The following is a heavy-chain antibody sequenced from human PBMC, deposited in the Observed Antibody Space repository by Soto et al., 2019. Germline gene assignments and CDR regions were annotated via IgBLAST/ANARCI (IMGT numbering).Heavy chain of an antibody. CDR1: GFSIRKYW. J-gene: IGHJ4*02. V-gene: IGHV3-74*01. CDR3: AIQDCTNDVCLEAAVTVGGALEY. Sequence: EVQLVESGGGLVQPGEALRLACAASGFSIRKYWMHWVRQAPGKGPVWVSYISGDGTTTDYAGSVKGRFTISRAKAKNTMFLQMDSLRVEDTAIYFCAIQDCTNDVCLEAAVTVGGALEYWGRGAQVTFSS. CDR2: ISGDGTTT. D-gene: IGHD2-8*01.